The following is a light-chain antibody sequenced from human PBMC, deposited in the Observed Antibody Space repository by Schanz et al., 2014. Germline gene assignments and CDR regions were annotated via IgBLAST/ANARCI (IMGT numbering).Light chain of an antibody. Sequence: QSALTQPASVSGSPGQSITISCTGTSSDVGGFNYVSWYQQHPGKAPQLMIYDVNNRPSGVSNRFSGSKSGNTASLTVSGLQAEDEADYYCSSYAGSNKLLFGGGTKLTVL. J-gene: IGLJ2*01. CDR1: SSDVGGFNY. CDR2: DVN. V-gene: IGLV2-14*01. CDR3: SSYAGSNKLL.